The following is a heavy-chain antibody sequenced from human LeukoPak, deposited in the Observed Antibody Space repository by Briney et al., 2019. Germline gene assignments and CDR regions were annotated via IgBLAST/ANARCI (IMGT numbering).Heavy chain of an antibody. Sequence: GASVKVSCKASGYTFTSYYMHWVRQAPGQGLEWMGIINPSGGSTSYAQKLQGRVTMTTDTSTSTAYMELRSLRSDDTAVYYCAREFDGDHSLSFDYWGQGTLVTVSS. CDR3: AREFDGDHSLSFDY. J-gene: IGHJ4*02. CDR2: INPSGGST. V-gene: IGHV1-46*01. D-gene: IGHD4-17*01. CDR1: GYTFTSYY.